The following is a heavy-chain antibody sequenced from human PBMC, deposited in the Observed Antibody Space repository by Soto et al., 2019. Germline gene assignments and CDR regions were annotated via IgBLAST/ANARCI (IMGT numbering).Heavy chain of an antibody. CDR2: INPSGGST. Sequence: ASVKVSCKASGYTFTSYYMHWVRQAPGQGLEWMGIINPSGGSTSYAQKFQGRVTMTRDTSTSTVYMELSSLRSEDTAVYYCARDAVLDIVVVPAYYFDYWGQGTLVTVSS. V-gene: IGHV1-46*03. J-gene: IGHJ4*02. CDR3: ARDAVLDIVVVPAYYFDY. CDR1: GYTFTSYY. D-gene: IGHD2-2*01.